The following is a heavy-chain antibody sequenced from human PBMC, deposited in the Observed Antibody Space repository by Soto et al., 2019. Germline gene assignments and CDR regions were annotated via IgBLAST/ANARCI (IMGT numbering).Heavy chain of an antibody. D-gene: IGHD2-2*01. J-gene: IGHJ4*02. V-gene: IGHV4-39*01. CDR2: IYYSGST. Sequence: SQTLSLTCTVSGGSITSSSYYWGWIRQPPGKGLEWSGSIYYSGSTYYNPSLKSRVTISVDTSKNQFSLKLSSVTAADTAVYYCSRQPYSHNSRTWRGQGTPVTVS. CDR3: SRQPYSHNSRTW. CDR1: GGSITSSSYY.